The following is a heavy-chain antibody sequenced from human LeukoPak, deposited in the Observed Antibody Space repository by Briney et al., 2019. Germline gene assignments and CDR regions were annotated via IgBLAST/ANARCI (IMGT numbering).Heavy chain of an antibody. V-gene: IGHV1-8*01. CDR1: GYTFPNYD. Sequence: GASVKVSCKASGYTFPNYDINWARQATGQGLEWMGWMNFNSGNTGYAQKFQGRVTMTRDTSISTAYMELSRLRSDDTAVYYCARSAGPAFDYWGQGTLVTVSS. CDR2: MNFNSGNT. D-gene: IGHD6-25*01. CDR3: ARSAGPAFDY. J-gene: IGHJ4*02.